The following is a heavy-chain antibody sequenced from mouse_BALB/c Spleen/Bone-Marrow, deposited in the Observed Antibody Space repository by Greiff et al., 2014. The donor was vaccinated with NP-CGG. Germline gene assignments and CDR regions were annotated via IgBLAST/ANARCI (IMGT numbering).Heavy chain of an antibody. V-gene: IGHV14-3*02. J-gene: IGHJ2*01. CDR3: ARYRLGTYFDY. D-gene: IGHD1-2*01. Sequence: DVKLQESGAELVKPGASVKLSCTASGFNIKDTYMHWVKHRPEQGLEWIGRIDPANGNTKYDPKFQGKATITADTSSNTAYLQLSSLTSEDTAVYYCARYRLGTYFDYWGQGTTLTVSS. CDR1: GFNIKDTY. CDR2: IDPANGNT.